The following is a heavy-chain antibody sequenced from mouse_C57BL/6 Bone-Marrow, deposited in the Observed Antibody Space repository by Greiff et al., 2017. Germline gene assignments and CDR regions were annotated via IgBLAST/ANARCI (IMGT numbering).Heavy chain of an antibody. CDR2: IWSGGST. V-gene: IGHV2-2*01. CDR3: ARNGGSGRGFAY. Sequence: VQLQESGPGLVQPSQSLSITCTVSGFSLTSYGVHWVRQSPGKGLEWLGVIWSGGSTDYNAAFISRLSISKDNSKSQVFFKMNRLQADDTAIYYGARNGGSGRGFAYWGQGTLVTVSA. D-gene: IGHD4-1*01. CDR1: GFSLTSYG. J-gene: IGHJ3*01.